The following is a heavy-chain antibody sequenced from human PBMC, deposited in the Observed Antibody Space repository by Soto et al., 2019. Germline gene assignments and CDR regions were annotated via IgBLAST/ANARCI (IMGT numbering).Heavy chain of an antibody. V-gene: IGHV3-49*03. D-gene: IGHD3-16*01. J-gene: IGHJ4*02. CDR3: SGHGGFSAP. CDR2: ISGTTYGGTA. Sequence: PGGSLRVSCSASGFTFPDHAVSWFRQAPGKGPEWVSLISGTTYGGTAEYAASVRGRFIVSREDSKRIVYLQMNSLKTEDTAVYYCSGHGGFSAPWGTGT. CDR1: GFTFPDHA.